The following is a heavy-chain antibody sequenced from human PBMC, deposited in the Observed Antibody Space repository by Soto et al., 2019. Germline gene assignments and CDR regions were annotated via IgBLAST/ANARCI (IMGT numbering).Heavy chain of an antibody. CDR3: AKTSIAARPRWFDP. CDR2: TYYRSKWYN. CDR1: GDSVSSSSAA. D-gene: IGHD6-6*01. V-gene: IGHV6-1*01. Sequence: PSQTLSLTCAISGDSVSSSSAAWNWIRQSPSRGLEWLGRTYYRSKWYNDYAVSVKSRITITPDTSKNQFSLQLNSVTPEDTAVYYCAKTSIAARPRWFDPWGQGTLVTVYS. J-gene: IGHJ5*02.